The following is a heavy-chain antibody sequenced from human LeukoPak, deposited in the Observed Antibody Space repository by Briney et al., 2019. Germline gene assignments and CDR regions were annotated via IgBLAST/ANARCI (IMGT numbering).Heavy chain of an antibody. CDR3: ARVRYCSSTSCYTGRYNWFDP. V-gene: IGHV1-2*02. CDR1: GYTFTGYY. CDR2: INPNSGGT. Sequence: ASVTVSCKASGYTFTGYYMHWVRQAPGQGLEWLGWINPNSGGTNYAQKFQGRVTMTWDTSISTAYMELSRLRSDDTAVYYCARVRYCSSTSCYTGRYNWFDPWGRGTLVTVSS. J-gene: IGHJ5*02. D-gene: IGHD2-2*02.